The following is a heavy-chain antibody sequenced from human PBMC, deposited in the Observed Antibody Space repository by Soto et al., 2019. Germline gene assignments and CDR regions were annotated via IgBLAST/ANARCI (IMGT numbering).Heavy chain of an antibody. D-gene: IGHD3-10*01. CDR2: ISGSGGST. J-gene: IGHJ6*02. CDR1: GFTFSSYA. Sequence: LRVSCAASGFTFSSYAMSWVRQAPGKGLEWVSAISGSGGSTYYADSVKGRFTISRDNSKNTLYLQMNSLRAEDTAVYYCAKHLTMVRGAVKTYYYGMDVWGQGTTVTVSS. V-gene: IGHV3-23*01. CDR3: AKHLTMVRGAVKTYYYGMDV.